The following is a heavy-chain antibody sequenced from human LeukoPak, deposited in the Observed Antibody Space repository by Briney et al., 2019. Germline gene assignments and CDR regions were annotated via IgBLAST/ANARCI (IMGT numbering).Heavy chain of an antibody. Sequence: GGSLRLSCTASGFTFNAYKMDWVRQAPGKGLEWVSSISTSGDYIHYADSLKGRFITSRDNSKNSVFLQITSLRAEDTAVYFCVRGGERANFHYYMDVWGKGTTVIVSS. CDR2: ISTSGDYI. D-gene: IGHD3-16*01. CDR1: GFTFNAYK. V-gene: IGHV3-21*01. CDR3: VRGGERANFHYYMDV. J-gene: IGHJ6*03.